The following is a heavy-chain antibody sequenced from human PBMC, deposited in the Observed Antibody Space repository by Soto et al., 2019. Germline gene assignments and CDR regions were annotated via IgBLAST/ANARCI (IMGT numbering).Heavy chain of an antibody. D-gene: IGHD6-6*01. Sequence: GGSLRLSCAASGFTFNNYAMSWVRQAPGKGLEWVSTISGSGGTTYYADSVKGRFTISRDNSKNTLYLQMNSLRAEDTAVYYCAKDLYSSSSLTHFDYWGQGTPVTVSS. V-gene: IGHV3-23*01. CDR1: GFTFNNYA. J-gene: IGHJ4*02. CDR2: ISGSGGTT. CDR3: AKDLYSSSSLTHFDY.